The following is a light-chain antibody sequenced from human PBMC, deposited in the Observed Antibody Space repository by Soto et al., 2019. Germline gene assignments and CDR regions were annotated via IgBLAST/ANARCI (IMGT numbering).Light chain of an antibody. Sequence: QSVLTQPASVSGSPGQSITISCTGTSSDVGGYNYVSWYQQHPDKAPKLVIYDVSNRPSGVSNRFSASKSGNTASLTISGLEAEDEAAYYCISYTRSGTRVFGGGTKLTVL. CDR1: SSDVGGYNY. CDR2: DVS. CDR3: ISYTRSGTRV. V-gene: IGLV2-14*03. J-gene: IGLJ3*02.